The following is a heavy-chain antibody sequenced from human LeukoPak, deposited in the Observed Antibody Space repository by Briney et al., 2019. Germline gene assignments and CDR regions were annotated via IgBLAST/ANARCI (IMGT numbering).Heavy chain of an antibody. Sequence: PGGSLRLSCAASGFTFSSYAMSWVRQAPGKGLEWVSAISGSGGSTYYADSVKGRFTIPRDNSKNTLYLQMNSLRAEDTAVYYCAKVSGGGLYYDGMDVWGQGTTVTVSS. V-gene: IGHV3-23*01. D-gene: IGHD1-14*01. J-gene: IGHJ6*02. CDR2: ISGSGGST. CDR1: GFTFSSYA. CDR3: AKVSGGGLYYDGMDV.